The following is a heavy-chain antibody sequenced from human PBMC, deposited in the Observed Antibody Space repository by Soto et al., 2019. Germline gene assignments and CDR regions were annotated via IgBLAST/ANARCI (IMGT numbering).Heavy chain of an antibody. CDR2: INHSGSP. Sequence: YFSTCVRQPPGKGLEWIGEINHSGSPNYSPSLRGRVTISLDTSKKQFSLNLSSVTAADTAVYFCARARFSRWSQDYHCLDAWGQGTTVTVS. CDR3: ARARFSRWSQDYHCLDA. J-gene: IGHJ6*02. D-gene: IGHD3-3*01. V-gene: IGHV4-34*01. CDR1: YF.